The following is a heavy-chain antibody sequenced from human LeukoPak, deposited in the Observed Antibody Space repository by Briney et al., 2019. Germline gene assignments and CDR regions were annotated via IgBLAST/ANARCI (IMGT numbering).Heavy chain of an antibody. D-gene: IGHD6-19*01. CDR1: GFMFSSYW. Sequence: GGSLRLSCAASGFMFSSYWMSWVRQAPGKGLEWVADIKEDGSEKFYVDCVKGRFTISRDNAKNSLYLQMNSLRAEDTAIYYCAREDSSGLDYWGQGTLVTVSS. CDR3: AREDSSGLDY. J-gene: IGHJ4*02. CDR2: IKEDGSEK. V-gene: IGHV3-7*01.